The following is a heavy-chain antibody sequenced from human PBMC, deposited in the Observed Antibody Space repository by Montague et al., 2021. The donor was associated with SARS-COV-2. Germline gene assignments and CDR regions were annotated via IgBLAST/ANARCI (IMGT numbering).Heavy chain of an antibody. CDR2: IYYSGST. CDR1: GASISSCGYY. J-gene: IGHJ4*02. CDR3: ARAPATIFGVVKQIDY. Sequence: TLSLTCTVSGASISSCGYYWSWIRQHPGKGLEWIGYIYYSGSTYYNPSLKSRVTISVDTSKNQFSLKLSSVTAADTAVYYCARAPATIFGVVKQIDYWGQGTLVTVSS. V-gene: IGHV4-31*03. D-gene: IGHD3-3*01.